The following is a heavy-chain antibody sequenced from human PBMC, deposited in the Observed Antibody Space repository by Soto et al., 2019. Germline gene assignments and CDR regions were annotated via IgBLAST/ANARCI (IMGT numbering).Heavy chain of an antibody. J-gene: IGHJ5*02. CDR1: GYSFYSFW. CDR3: ARYTYYDFMNADSRGGVDT. V-gene: IGHV5-51*01. Sequence: QLVQSGAEVKKPGESLKISCQGSGYSFYSFWIAWVRQMPGKGLEWMGIIFPGDSDTKYSPSYQGQVTISADKSISTAYLQWSSLKASDTGIYFCARYTYYDFMNADSRGGVDTWGQGTRVTFSS. CDR2: IFPGDSDT. D-gene: IGHD3-3*01.